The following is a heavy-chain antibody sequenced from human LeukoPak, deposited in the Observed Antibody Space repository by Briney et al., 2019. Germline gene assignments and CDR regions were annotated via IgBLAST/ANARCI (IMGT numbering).Heavy chain of an antibody. D-gene: IGHD5-24*01. V-gene: IGHV1-24*01. CDR2: FDPEDGET. J-gene: IGHJ3*02. CDR1: GYTLTELS. Sequence: GASVKVSCKVSGYTLTELSMHWVRQAPGKGLEWMGGFDPEDGETIYAQKFQGRVTMTEDASTDTAYMELSSLRSDDTAVYYCARDRPRLSLRYNDAFDIWGQGTMVTVSS. CDR3: ARDRPRLSLRYNDAFDI.